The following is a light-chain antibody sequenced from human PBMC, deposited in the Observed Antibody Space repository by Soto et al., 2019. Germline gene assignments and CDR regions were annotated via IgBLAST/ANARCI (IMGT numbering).Light chain of an antibody. CDR3: SSYAGSNIPVV. V-gene: IGLV2-8*01. CDR1: SSDVGGYKC. Sequence: QSALTQPPSASGSPGQSVTISCTGTSSDVGGYKCVSWYQQHPGKAPKLMIYEVSKRPSGVPDRFSGSKSGNTASLTVSGLQAEDEADYYCSSYAGSNIPVVFGGGTKLTVL. J-gene: IGLJ2*01. CDR2: EVS.